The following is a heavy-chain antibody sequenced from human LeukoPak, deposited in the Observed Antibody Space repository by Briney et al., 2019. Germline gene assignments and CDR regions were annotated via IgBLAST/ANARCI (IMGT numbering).Heavy chain of an antibody. CDR1: GGTFSSYA. CDR2: MNPNSGNT. Sequence: ASVKVSCKASGGTFSSYAINWVRQATGQGLEWMGWMNPNSGNTGYAQKFQGRVTMTRNTSISTAYMELSSLRSEDTAVYYCASVGFGYYYGSGSYSNWGQGTLVTVSS. J-gene: IGHJ4*02. CDR3: ASVGFGYYYGSGSYSN. D-gene: IGHD3-10*01. V-gene: IGHV1-8*02.